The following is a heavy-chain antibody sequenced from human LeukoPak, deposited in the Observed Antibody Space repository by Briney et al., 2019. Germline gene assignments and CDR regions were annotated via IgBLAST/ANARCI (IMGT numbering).Heavy chain of an antibody. J-gene: IGHJ4*02. Sequence: PGGSLRLSCAASGFTFSSYEMNWVRQAPGKGVECVSYISSSGSTIYYADSVKGRFTISRDNAKNSLYLQMNSLRAEDTAVYYCARDSSSGWYRRDFDYWGQGTLVTVSS. CDR1: GFTFSSYE. D-gene: IGHD6-19*01. CDR3: ARDSSSGWYRRDFDY. CDR2: ISSSGSTI. V-gene: IGHV3-48*03.